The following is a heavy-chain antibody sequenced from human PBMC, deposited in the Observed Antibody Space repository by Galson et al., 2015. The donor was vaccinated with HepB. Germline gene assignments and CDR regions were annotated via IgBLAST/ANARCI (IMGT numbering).Heavy chain of an antibody. CDR2: VKSKADGELI. CDR3: TTGLGSGSYA. V-gene: IGHV3-15*01. Sequence: SLRLSCAASGFTFSNAWMNWVRQAPGKGLEWVGRVKSKADGELIDYAAPVNGRFTISRDDSKNTLYLQMNSLKTEDTAVYYCTTGLGSGSYAWGQGTLVIVSS. D-gene: IGHD3-10*01. CDR1: GFTFSNAW. J-gene: IGHJ5*02.